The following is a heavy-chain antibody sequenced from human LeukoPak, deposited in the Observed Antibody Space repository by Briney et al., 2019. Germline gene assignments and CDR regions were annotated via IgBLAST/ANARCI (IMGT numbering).Heavy chain of an antibody. CDR1: GFTFTEYY. CDR2: INSNNGDT. CDR3: ARDLYTSDY. D-gene: IGHD4-11*01. J-gene: IGHJ4*02. Sequence: ASVKVSCKASGFTFTEYYVHWVRQAPGQGLEWMGWINSNNGDTNYAQKFQGRVTMTRDTSISTAYMELRRLRSDDTAVYYCARDLYTSDYWGQGALVTVSS. V-gene: IGHV1-2*02.